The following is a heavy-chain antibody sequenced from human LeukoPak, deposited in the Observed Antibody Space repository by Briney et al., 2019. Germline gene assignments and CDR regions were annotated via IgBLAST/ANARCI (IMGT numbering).Heavy chain of an antibody. V-gene: IGHV4-59*01. CDR2: IYYSGST. CDR1: GGSLSSYY. CDR3: ARGYCSGGSCSGGMDV. D-gene: IGHD2-15*01. Sequence: SETLSLTCTVSGGSLSSYYWSWIRQPPGKGLEWIGYIYYSGSTNYNPSLKSRVTIPVDTSKNQFSLKLSSVTAADTAVYYCARGYCSGGSCSGGMDVWGQGTTVTVSS. J-gene: IGHJ6*02.